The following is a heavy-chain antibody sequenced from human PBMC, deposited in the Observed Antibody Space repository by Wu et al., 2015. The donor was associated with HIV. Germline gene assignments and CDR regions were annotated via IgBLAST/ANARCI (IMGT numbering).Heavy chain of an antibody. CDR2: INPNSGGT. CDR3: ARAVGYCSGGSCYYQRSTVNY. J-gene: IGHJ4*02. CDR1: GYTFTGYY. Sequence: QVQLVQSGAEVKKPGASVKVSCKASGYTFTGYYMHWVRQAPGQGLEWMGWINPNSGGTNYAQKFQGRVTMTRDTSISTAYMELSRLRSDDTAVYYCARAVGYCSGGSCYYQRSTVNYWGQGTLVTVSS. V-gene: IGHV1-2*02. D-gene: IGHD2-15*01.